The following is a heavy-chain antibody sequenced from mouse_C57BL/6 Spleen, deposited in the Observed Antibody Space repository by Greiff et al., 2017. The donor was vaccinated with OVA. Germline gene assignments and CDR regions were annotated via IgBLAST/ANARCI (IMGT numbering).Heavy chain of an antibody. CDR2: INPGSGGT. CDR1: GYAFTNYL. CDR3: ARRRYDGSTWYFDV. Sequence: VQLQQSGAELVRPGTSVKVSCKASGYAFTNYLIEWVKQRPGQGLEWIGVINPGSGGTNYNEKFKGKATLTADKSSSTAYMQLSSLTSEDSAVYFGARRRYDGSTWYFDVWGTGTTVTVSS. J-gene: IGHJ1*03. D-gene: IGHD1-1*01. V-gene: IGHV1-54*01.